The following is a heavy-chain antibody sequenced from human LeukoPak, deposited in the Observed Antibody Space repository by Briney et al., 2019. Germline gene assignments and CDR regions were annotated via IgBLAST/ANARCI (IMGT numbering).Heavy chain of an antibody. Sequence: GGSLSLSCSASGFTFSSFAMNWVRQAPGKGLEWVSSISPGGEETYYADSVEGRFTISRDNSKNTLYLQMNSLRAEDTAVYYCARFRGVAGTSPFDYWGQGTLVTVSS. CDR3: ARFRGVAGTSPFDY. D-gene: IGHD6-19*01. V-gene: IGHV3-23*01. J-gene: IGHJ4*02. CDR2: ISPGGEET. CDR1: GFTFSSFA.